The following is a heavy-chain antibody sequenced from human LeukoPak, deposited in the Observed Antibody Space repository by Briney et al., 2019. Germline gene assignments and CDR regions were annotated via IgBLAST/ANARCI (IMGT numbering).Heavy chain of an antibody. Sequence: PGGSLRLSCAASGFTFSSYAMSWVRQAPGKGLEWVSAISGSGGSTYYADSVKGRFTISRDNSKNTLYLQMNSLRAEDTAVYYCAKDAYLIAVAGNYFDYWGQGTLVTVYS. CDR1: GFTFSSYA. J-gene: IGHJ4*02. D-gene: IGHD6-19*01. CDR3: AKDAYLIAVAGNYFDY. V-gene: IGHV3-23*01. CDR2: ISGSGGST.